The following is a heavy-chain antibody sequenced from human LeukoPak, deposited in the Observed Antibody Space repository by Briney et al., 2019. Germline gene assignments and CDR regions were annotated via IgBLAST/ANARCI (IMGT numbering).Heavy chain of an antibody. V-gene: IGHV3-30*01. CDR2: ISYDGSNK. CDR3: ARVGGYGDYGWFDY. Sequence: GGSLRLSCAASGFTFSSYAMHWVRQAPGKGLEWVAVISYDGSNKYYADSVKGRFTISRDNSKNTLYLQMNSLRAEDTAVYYCARVGGYGDYGWFDYWGQGTLVTVSS. J-gene: IGHJ4*02. D-gene: IGHD4-17*01. CDR1: GFTFSSYA.